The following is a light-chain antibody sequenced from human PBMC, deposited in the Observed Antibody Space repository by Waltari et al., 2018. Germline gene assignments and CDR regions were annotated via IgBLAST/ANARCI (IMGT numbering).Light chain of an antibody. CDR3: QQYGSSACT. Sequence: DIVLTQSPATLSVSPGGRATLSCRANESVSSDYLAWYQQKRGQAPMLLIYGASIRATGVPERFSGSGSGTDFTLTISRLEPEDFAVYFCQQYGSSACTFGQGTTLEI. CDR1: ESVSSDY. J-gene: IGKJ2*02. V-gene: IGKV3-20*01. CDR2: GAS.